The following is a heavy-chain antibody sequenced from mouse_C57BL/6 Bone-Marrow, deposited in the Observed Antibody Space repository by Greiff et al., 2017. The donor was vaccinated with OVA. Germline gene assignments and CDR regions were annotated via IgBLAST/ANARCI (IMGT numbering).Heavy chain of an antibody. J-gene: IGHJ3*01. V-gene: IGHV1-61*01. D-gene: IGHD4-1*01. CDR2: IYPSDSET. CDR3: ARGLGRGAPGFAY. Sequence: QVQLQPPGSELVRPGSSVTLSCSASGYTFPRSCLAFVPQRPGHFLDWIGNIYPSDSETHYNQKFKDKATLTVDKSSSTADMQLSSLTSEDSAVYYCARGLGRGAPGFAYWGQGTLVTVSA. CDR1: GYTFPRSC.